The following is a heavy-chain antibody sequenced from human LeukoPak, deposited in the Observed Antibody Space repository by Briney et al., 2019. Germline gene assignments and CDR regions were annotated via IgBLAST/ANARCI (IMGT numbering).Heavy chain of an antibody. CDR3: ARDYYDSSGYYSLFGY. CDR2: IYYSGST. Sequence: ASETLSLTCTVSGGSISSYYWSWIRQPPGKGLEWIGYIYYSGSTNHNPSLKSRVTISVDTSKNQFSLKLSSVTAADTAVYYCARDYYDSSGYYSLFGYWGQGTLVTVSS. CDR1: GGSISSYY. D-gene: IGHD3-22*01. J-gene: IGHJ4*02. V-gene: IGHV4-59*01.